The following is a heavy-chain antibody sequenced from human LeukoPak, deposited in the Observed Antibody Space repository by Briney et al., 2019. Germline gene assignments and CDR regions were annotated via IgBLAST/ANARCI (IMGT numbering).Heavy chain of an antibody. V-gene: IGHV1-2*02. CDR2: INPNSSGT. D-gene: IGHD2-15*01. Sequence: ASVKVSCKASGYTYTGYYMHWVRQAPGQGLEWMGWINPNSSGTNYAQKFQGRVTMTRDTSISTAYMELSRLRSDDTAVYYCARVQILGRIVVVVAATPDFDYWGQGTLVTVSS. CDR3: ARVQILGRIVVVVAATPDFDY. CDR1: GYTYTGYY. J-gene: IGHJ4*02.